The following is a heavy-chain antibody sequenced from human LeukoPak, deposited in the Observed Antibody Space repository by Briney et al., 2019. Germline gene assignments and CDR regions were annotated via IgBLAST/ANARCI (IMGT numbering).Heavy chain of an antibody. J-gene: IGHJ5*02. Sequence: GGSLRLSCATSGFTFSSFNMNWVRQAPGKGPEWVSHISSSSDYISYADSVKGRFTISRDNAKNSLYLQMNSLRAEDTAVYYCASASSGGSCYLWGQGTLVTVSS. CDR1: GFTFSSFN. D-gene: IGHD2-15*01. V-gene: IGHV3-21*01. CDR2: ISSSSDYI. CDR3: ASASSGGSCYL.